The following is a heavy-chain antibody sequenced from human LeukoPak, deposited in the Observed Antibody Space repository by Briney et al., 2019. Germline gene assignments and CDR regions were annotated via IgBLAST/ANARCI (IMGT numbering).Heavy chain of an antibody. J-gene: IGHJ4*02. Sequence: GGSLRLSCAASGFTFSSHAMSWVRQAPGKWLEWVSAISGGGDTTYYADSVKGRFTISRDNSKNTLYLQMNSLRAEDTAVYYCAKDGGAYSYGYLGYWGQGTLVTVSS. V-gene: IGHV3-23*01. CDR3: AKDGGAYSYGYLGY. CDR1: GFTFSSHA. D-gene: IGHD5-18*01. CDR2: ISGGGDTT.